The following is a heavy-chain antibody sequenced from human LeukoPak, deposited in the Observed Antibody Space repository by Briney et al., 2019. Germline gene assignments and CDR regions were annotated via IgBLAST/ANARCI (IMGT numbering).Heavy chain of an antibody. CDR1: GGSISGFH. J-gene: IGHJ4*02. CDR2: IHYSGST. V-gene: IGHV4-59*08. Sequence: SETLSLTCTVSGGSISGFHWSWLRQPPGKGLEWIGYIHYSGSTDYNPSLKSRVNISEDKSKNQFSLKLSSVTAADTAVYYCTRHLDYYGSGSYEYWGQGTLVTVSS. CDR3: TRHLDYYGSGSYEY. D-gene: IGHD3-10*01.